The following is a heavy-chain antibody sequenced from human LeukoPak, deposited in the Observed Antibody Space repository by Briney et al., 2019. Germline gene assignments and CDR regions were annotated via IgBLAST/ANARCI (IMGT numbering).Heavy chain of an antibody. CDR2: INPSGGST. CDR1: GYTFTIYY. Sequence: GASVNVSCKASGYTFTIYYMHWVRQAPGQGLEWMGIINPSGGSTSYAQKFQGRVTMTRDTSTSTVYMELSSLRSEDTAVYYCARGRDSSGYYLNWFDPWGQGTLVTVSS. J-gene: IGHJ5*02. V-gene: IGHV1-46*01. CDR3: ARGRDSSGYYLNWFDP. D-gene: IGHD3-22*01.